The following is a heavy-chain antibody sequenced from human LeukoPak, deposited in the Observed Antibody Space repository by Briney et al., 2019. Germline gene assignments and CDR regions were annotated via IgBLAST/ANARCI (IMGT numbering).Heavy chain of an antibody. CDR3: ARGGCSSTSCYNYMDV. J-gene: IGHJ6*03. CDR2: INPSGGST. D-gene: IGHD2-2*01. Sequence: ASVKVSCKASGYTFTSYYMHWVRQAPGQGLEWMGIINPSGGSTSYAQKFQGRVTMTRDTSTSTVYMELGSLRSEDTAVYYCARGGCSSTSCYNYMDVWGKGTTVTISS. CDR1: GYTFTSYY. V-gene: IGHV1-46*01.